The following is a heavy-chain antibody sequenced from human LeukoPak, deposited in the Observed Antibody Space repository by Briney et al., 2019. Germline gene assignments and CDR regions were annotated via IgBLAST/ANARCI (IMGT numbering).Heavy chain of an antibody. CDR2: INPNSGGT. CDR3: ARVNSGGYWFDP. Sequence: GASVKVSCKASGYTFTGYYMHWVRQAPGQGLEWMGWINPNSGGTNYAQKFQGRVTMTRDTSISTAYMELSRLRSDDTAVYYRARVNSGGYWFDPWGQGTLVTVSS. V-gene: IGHV1-2*02. J-gene: IGHJ5*02. D-gene: IGHD3-10*01. CDR1: GYTFTGYY.